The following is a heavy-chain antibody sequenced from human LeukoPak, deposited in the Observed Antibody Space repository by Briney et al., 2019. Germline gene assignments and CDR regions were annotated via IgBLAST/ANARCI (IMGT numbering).Heavy chain of an antibody. J-gene: IGHJ4*02. V-gene: IGHV3-30*18. CDR3: AKDMYYRGSGSYFNVDY. CDR2: ISYDGNNK. Sequence: GRSLRLSCAASGLTFSNSAMNWVRQAPGKGLEWVAVISYDGNNKYYSDSVKGRFTISRDNSKNTLYLQMNSLRAEDTAVYYCAKDMYYRGSGSYFNVDYWGQGTLVTVSS. CDR1: GLTFSNSA. D-gene: IGHD3-10*01.